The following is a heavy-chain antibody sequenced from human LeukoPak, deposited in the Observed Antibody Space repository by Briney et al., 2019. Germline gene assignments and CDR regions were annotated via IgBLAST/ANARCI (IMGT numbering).Heavy chain of an antibody. D-gene: IGHD3-22*01. CDR1: GFTFSSYG. V-gene: IGHV3-30*02. J-gene: IGHJ4*02. Sequence: GGSLRLSCAASGFTFSSYGMHWVRQAPGKGLEWVAFIRYDGSNKYYADSVKGRFTISRDNSKNTLYLQMNSLRAEDTAVYYCAKESDYYDSSGYSFDYWGQGTLVTVPS. CDR2: IRYDGSNK. CDR3: AKESDYYDSSGYSFDY.